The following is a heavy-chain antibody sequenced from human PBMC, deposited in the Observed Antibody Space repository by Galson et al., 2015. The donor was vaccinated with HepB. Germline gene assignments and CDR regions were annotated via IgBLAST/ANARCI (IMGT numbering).Heavy chain of an antibody. J-gene: IGHJ6*02. CDR3: TTAYYDFWSGFWPANGMDV. CDR1: GFTFSNAW. CDR2: IKSKTDGGTT. D-gene: IGHD3-3*01. V-gene: IGHV3-15*01. Sequence: SLRLSCAASGFTFSNAWMSWVRQAPGKGLEWVGRIKSKTDGGTTDYAAPVKGRFTISRDDSKNTLYLQMNSLKTEDTAVYYCTTAYYDFWSGFWPANGMDVWGQGTTVTVSS.